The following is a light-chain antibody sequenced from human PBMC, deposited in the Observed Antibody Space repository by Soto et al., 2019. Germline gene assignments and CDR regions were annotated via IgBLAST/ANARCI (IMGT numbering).Light chain of an antibody. CDR1: QSVHSA. CDR2: DAS. CDR3: QQYGDWPPLT. Sequence: EIVMTQSPATLSVSPGEGATLSCRASQSVHSALAWYQQKPGQTPRLLIYDASTRATGIPARFSGSGSGTEFTLTISSLQSEDFAVYYCQQYGDWPPLTFGGGTKVEI. V-gene: IGKV3-15*01. J-gene: IGKJ4*01.